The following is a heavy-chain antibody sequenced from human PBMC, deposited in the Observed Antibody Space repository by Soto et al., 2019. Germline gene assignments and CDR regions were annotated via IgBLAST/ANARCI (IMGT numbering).Heavy chain of an antibody. V-gene: IGHV3-30*18. Sequence: LRLSCAASGFSFTTSVMHWVRQAPGKGLEWVAVISHDGSYKYYGDAVKGRFTISRDTSKNAVYLEMNSLRPEDTAVYHYPKGLLAIVGPTLPSDAFNIWGQGTMVTVSS. D-gene: IGHD1-26*01. CDR1: GFSFTTSV. J-gene: IGHJ3*02. CDR3: PKGLLAIVGPTLPSDAFNI. CDR2: ISHDGSYK.